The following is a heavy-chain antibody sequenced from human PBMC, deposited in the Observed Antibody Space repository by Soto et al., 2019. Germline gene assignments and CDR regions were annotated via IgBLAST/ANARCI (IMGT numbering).Heavy chain of an antibody. D-gene: IGHD2-21*01. Sequence: ASVKVSCKASGYTFTGYYVHWVREAPGQGLEWMGWINPETGGTSYAQKFQGRVTLSRDTSINTAYLELSSLRFDDAAAYFCARERFQVISDGMDVWGQGTTVTVSS. J-gene: IGHJ6*02. CDR2: INPETGGT. CDR3: ARERFQVISDGMDV. CDR1: GYTFTGYY. V-gene: IGHV1-2*02.